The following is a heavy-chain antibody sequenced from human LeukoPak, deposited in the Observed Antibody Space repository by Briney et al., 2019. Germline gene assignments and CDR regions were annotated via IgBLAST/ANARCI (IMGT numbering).Heavy chain of an antibody. D-gene: IGHD6-13*01. V-gene: IGHV3-43*02. CDR2: ISGDGGST. Sequence: GGSLRLSCAASGFTFDDYAMHWVRHAPGKGLEWVSLISGDGGSTYYADSVKGRFTISRDNSKNSLYLQMNSLRTEDTALYYCAKDRIAAAGTSSLSAVVYYYYGMDVWGQGTTVTVSS. J-gene: IGHJ6*02. CDR3: AKDRIAAAGTSSLSAVVYYYYGMDV. CDR1: GFTFDDYA.